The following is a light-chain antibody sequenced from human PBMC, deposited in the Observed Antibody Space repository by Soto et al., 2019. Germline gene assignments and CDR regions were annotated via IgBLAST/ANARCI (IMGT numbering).Light chain of an antibody. CDR3: SSYTSSSTHVV. CDR1: SSDVGGYNY. J-gene: IGLJ2*01. CDR2: EVS. Sequence: QSALTQPASVSGSPGQSITISCTGTSSDVGGYNYVSWYQQPPGKAPKLMIYEVSNRPSGVSNRFSGSKSGNTASLTISGFQAEDEADYYCSSYTSSSTHVVFGGGTQLTVL. V-gene: IGLV2-14*01.